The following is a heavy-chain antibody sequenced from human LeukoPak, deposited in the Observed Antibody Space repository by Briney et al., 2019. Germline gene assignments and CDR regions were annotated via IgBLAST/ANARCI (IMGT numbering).Heavy chain of an antibody. CDR2: INPNSGGT. J-gene: IGHJ4*02. CDR3: ARDRSMYYDSSGYVY. CDR1: GYTFTGYY. V-gene: IGHV1-2*02. D-gene: IGHD3-22*01. Sequence: ASVKVSCKASGYTFTGYYMHWARQAPGQGLEWMGWINPNSGGTNYAQKFQGRVTMTRDTSISTAYMELSRLRSDDTAVYYCARDRSMYYDSSGYVYWGQGTLVTVSS.